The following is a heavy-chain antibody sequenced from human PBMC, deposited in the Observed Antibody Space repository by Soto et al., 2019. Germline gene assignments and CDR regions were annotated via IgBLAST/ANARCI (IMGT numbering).Heavy chain of an antibody. Sequence: QVQLVQSGAEVKKPGSSVKVSCKASGGPVSSYPLSWVRQAPGQGLEWMGRIIPLLGRATYAGKFQGRVTITANKSTSTVYMDLSSLRSEDTAVYFCAGDSGKSDYAFDFWGQGTLVTVSS. J-gene: IGHJ4*02. CDR2: IIPLLGRA. V-gene: IGHV1-69*08. CDR1: GGPVSSYP. D-gene: IGHD4-17*01. CDR3: AGDSGKSDYAFDF.